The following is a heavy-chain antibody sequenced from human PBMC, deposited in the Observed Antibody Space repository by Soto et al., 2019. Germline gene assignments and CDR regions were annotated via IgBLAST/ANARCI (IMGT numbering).Heavy chain of an antibody. Sequence: QVQLVQSGAEVKKPGSSVKVSCKASGGTFSSYAISWVRQAPGQGLEWMGGIIPIFGTANYAQKFQGRVRITADESPSTAYMELSSLRSEDTAVYYCARVVPRALSYYYYGMDVWGQGTTVTVSS. V-gene: IGHV1-69*01. CDR2: IIPIFGTA. CDR3: ARVVPRALSYYYYGMDV. CDR1: GGTFSSYA. J-gene: IGHJ6*02.